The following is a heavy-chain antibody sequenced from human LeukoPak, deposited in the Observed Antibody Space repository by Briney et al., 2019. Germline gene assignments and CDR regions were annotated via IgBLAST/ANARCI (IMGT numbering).Heavy chain of an antibody. D-gene: IGHD3-10*01. Sequence: SETLTLTCGVSGYSISRGYYWAWLRQPPGKGLEWNGTIYHTGSTYYTPSLGRRVPISVDTSKKEFSLNLNSVTAADTAVYYCARAGWIITSGIDYWGQGALVTVSS. CDR1: GYSISRGYY. V-gene: IGHV4-38-2*01. J-gene: IGHJ4*02. CDR3: ARAGWIITSGIDY. CDR2: IYHTGST.